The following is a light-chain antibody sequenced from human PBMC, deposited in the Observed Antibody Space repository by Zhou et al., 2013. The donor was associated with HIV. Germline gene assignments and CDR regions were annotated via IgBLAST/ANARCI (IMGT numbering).Light chain of an antibody. CDR3: QQFDRYST. V-gene: IGKV1-5*03. Sequence: DIQMTQSPSTLSAYVGDRVTITCRASQSISSYLAWYQQKSGKAPELLIYKASILESGVPSRFSGSGSGTEFTLTISSLQPDDFASYYCQQFDRYSTFGQGTKVDMK. J-gene: IGKJ1*01. CDR1: QSISSY. CDR2: KAS.